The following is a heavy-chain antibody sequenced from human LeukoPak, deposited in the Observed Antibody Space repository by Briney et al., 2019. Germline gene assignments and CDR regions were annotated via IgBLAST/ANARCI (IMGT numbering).Heavy chain of an antibody. CDR1: GYSFTSYW. J-gene: IGHJ6*02. CDR3: ERRGANRYYSYGIDD. V-gene: IGHV5-10-1*01. Sequence: GESLKISCKGSGYSFTSYWISWVRQMPGKGLEWMGRIDPSDSYTNYSPSFQGHVTISADKSISTAYLQWSSLKASDTAMYYCERRGANRYYSYGIDDWGQGTTVTVSS. CDR2: IDPSDSYT. D-gene: IGHD4/OR15-4a*01.